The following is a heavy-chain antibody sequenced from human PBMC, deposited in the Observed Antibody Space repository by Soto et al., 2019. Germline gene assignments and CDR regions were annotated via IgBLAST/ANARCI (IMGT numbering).Heavy chain of an antibody. J-gene: IGHJ4*02. V-gene: IGHV1-46*01. CDR3: ARGGHVVVVTAALDY. CDR1: GDTFTDYY. D-gene: IGHD2-21*02. CDR2: VNPSGGHT. Sequence: QVQLMQSGAEVKKPGASVKVSCKASGDTFTDYYIHWVRQAPGQGLEWMGTVNPSGGHTTYAQHFLGRVTMTRDPSTSTLYMERTRLTSDDTAIYYFARGGHVVVVTAALDYWGQGTLVTVSS.